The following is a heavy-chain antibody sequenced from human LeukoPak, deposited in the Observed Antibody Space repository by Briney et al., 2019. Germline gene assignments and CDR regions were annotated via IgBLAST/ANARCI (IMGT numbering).Heavy chain of an antibody. CDR2: ISDTGRLS. V-gene: IGHV3-23*01. J-gene: IGHJ4*02. D-gene: IGHD2-21*02. CDR1: GFTFSSSA. CDR3: VRSGPQSPDCYRY. Sequence: GGSLRLSCAASGFTFSSSAMSWVRQAPGKGLEWVAAISDTGRLSYCADSVNGRFTISRDNSKNTLSLQMNSLRAADTAVYYCVRSGPQSPDCYRYWGPGTLVTVSS.